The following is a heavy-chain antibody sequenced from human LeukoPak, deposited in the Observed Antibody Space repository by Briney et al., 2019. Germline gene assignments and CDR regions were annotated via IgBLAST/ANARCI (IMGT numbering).Heavy chain of an antibody. CDR2: IYADGITA. J-gene: IGHJ3*01. D-gene: IGHD1-14*01. CDR1: GYTFCNSW. V-gene: IGHV3-74*01. Sequence: GGSLRLSCAASGYTFCNSWVHWGREAPGEGLGWVSLIYADGITATYEDSVKGRFTISRANARNQLSLQMNSLTIEDPAVYYCVVVVEPPDSDGFDVWGQGTMITVSS. CDR3: VVVVEPPDSDGFDV.